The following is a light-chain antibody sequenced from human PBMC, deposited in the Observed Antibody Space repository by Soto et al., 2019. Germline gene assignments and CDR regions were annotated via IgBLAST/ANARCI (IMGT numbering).Light chain of an antibody. V-gene: IGKV1-39*01. CDR3: YQSYSTPAWT. CDR1: QSISNW. Sequence: THSPVTVSVSPVERATLSCMARQSISNWLAWYQQKPGKAPKLLIYAASSLQSGVPSRFSGSGSGTDFTLTIIRLQPEDFAAYYCYQSYSTPAWTFGQGTKVDIK. J-gene: IGKJ1*01. CDR2: AAS.